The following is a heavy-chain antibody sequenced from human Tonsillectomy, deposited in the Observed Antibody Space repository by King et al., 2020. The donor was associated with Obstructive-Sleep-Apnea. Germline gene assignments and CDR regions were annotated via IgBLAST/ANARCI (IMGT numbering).Heavy chain of an antibody. CDR3: ARISGGGRSSGGRPSNQIDY. D-gene: IGHD2-15*01. CDR2: IDWDDDK. V-gene: IGHV2-70*01. Sequence: VTLKESGPALVKPTQTLTLTCTFSGFSLSTSGMCVSWIRQPPGKALEWLALIDWDDDKYYSTSLKTRLTNSKDTPKNQVVLTMTNMDPVDTATYYCARISGGGRSSGGRPSNQIDYWGQGTLVTVSS. CDR1: GFSLSTSGMC. J-gene: IGHJ4*02.